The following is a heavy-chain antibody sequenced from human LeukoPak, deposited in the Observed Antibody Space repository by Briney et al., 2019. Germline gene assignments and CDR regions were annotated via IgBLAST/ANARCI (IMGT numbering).Heavy chain of an antibody. CDR1: GFTFSSYG. CDR2: ISYDGSNK. V-gene: IGHV3-30*03. Sequence: PGRSLRLSCAASGFTFSSYGMHWVRQAPGKGLEWVAVISYDGSNKYYADSVKGRFTISRDNSKNTLYLQMNSLRAEDTAVYYCARGGVLWFGELLNYYFDYWGQGTLVTVSS. CDR3: ARGGVLWFGELLNYYFDY. J-gene: IGHJ4*02. D-gene: IGHD3-10*01.